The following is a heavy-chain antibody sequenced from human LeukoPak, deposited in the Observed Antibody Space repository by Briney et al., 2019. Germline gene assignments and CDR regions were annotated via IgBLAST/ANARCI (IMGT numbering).Heavy chain of an antibody. CDR2: IYYSGST. Sequence: SETLSLTCTVSGGSISRGSYYWSWIRQPPGKGLEWIGYIYYSGSTNYNPSLQSRVTISMDTSKNQFSLKLNSVTAADTAVYYCARHAVEAASRWFDPWGQGTLVTVSS. CDR1: GGSISRGSYY. CDR3: ARHAVEAASRWFDP. J-gene: IGHJ5*02. D-gene: IGHD1-1*01. V-gene: IGHV4-61*01.